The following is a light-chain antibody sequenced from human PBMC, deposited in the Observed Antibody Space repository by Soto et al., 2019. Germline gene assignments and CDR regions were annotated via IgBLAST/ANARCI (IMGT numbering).Light chain of an antibody. Sequence: IVLTQSPGTLSLSPGERATLSCRASQSVGSSLAWYQQKAGQAPRLLIYGASSRATGIPDKFIGSGSGTDFTLTISRLEPEDFAVYYCQQYGRSLPFGGGTKVEIK. CDR1: QSVGSS. V-gene: IGKV3-20*01. J-gene: IGKJ4*01. CDR2: GAS. CDR3: QQYGRSLP.